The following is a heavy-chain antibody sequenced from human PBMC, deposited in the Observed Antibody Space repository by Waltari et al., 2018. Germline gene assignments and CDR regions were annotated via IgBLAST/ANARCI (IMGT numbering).Heavy chain of an antibody. D-gene: IGHD3-3*01. CDR1: GGTFSSYA. V-gene: IGHV1-69*12. CDR2: RIPVFGKA. J-gene: IGHJ5*02. Sequence: QVQLVQSGAEVKKPGSSVKVSCKASGGTFSSYAISWVRQAPGQGLEWMGGRIPVFGKANYAQKVQGRVTSTAGESTSTAYMELSSLRSEDTAVYYGARAPLYDFWSGYPSRRRWFDPWGQGTLVTVSS. CDR3: ARAPLYDFWSGYPSRRRWFDP.